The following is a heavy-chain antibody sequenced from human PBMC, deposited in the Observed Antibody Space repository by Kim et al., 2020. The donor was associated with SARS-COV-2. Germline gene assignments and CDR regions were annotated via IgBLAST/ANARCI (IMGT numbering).Heavy chain of an antibody. D-gene: IGHD6-13*01. CDR1: GYTFTSYG. J-gene: IGHJ6*02. Sequence: ASVKVSCKASGYTFTSYGISWVRQAPGQGLEWMGWISAYNGNTNYAQKLQGRVTMTTDTSTSTAYMELRSLRSDDTAVYYCARDPRAGSSSWYSVIGSYYYYGMDVWGQGTTVTVSS. CDR2: ISAYNGNT. V-gene: IGHV1-18*01. CDR3: ARDPRAGSSSWYSVIGSYYYYGMDV.